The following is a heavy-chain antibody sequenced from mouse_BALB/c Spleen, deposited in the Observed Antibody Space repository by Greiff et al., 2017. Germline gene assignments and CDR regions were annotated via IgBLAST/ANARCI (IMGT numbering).Heavy chain of an antibody. CDR2: ISSGGGNT. J-gene: IGHJ3*01. V-gene: IGHV5-9*03. Sequence: EVQLVESGGGLVKPGGSLKLSCAASGFTFSSYAMSWVRQTPEKRLEWVATISSGGGNTYYPDSVKGRFTISRDNAKDNLYLQMSSLWSEDTAVYYCARGFAYWGQGTLVTVSA. CDR3: ARGFAY. CDR1: GFTFSSYA.